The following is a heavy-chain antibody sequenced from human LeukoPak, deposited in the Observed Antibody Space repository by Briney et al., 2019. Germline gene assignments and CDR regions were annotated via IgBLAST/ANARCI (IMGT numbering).Heavy chain of an antibody. V-gene: IGHV3-21*04. J-gene: IGHJ6*02. CDR2: ISSSSSYI. D-gene: IGHD6-13*01. CDR3: ARDLYGALYVAAAGNLGYYYGMDV. Sequence: PGGSLRLSCAASGFTFSSYSMNWVRQAPGKGLEWVSSISSSSSYIYYADSVKSRFTISRHNSKNTLYLQMNSLRAEDTAVYYCARDLYGALYVAAAGNLGYYYGMDVWGQGTTVTVSS. CDR1: GFTFSSYS.